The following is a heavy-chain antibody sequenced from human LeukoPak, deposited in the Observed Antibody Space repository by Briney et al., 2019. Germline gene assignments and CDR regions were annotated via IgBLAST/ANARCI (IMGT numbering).Heavy chain of an antibody. J-gene: IGHJ4*02. CDR1: GGSLSSGGYY. CDR2: IYYSGST. V-gene: IGHV4-31*03. Sequence: SQTLSLTCTVSGGSLSSGGYYWSWIRQHPGTGLEWIGYIYYSGSTYYNPSLKSRVTISVDTSKNQFSLKLSSVTAADTAVYYCAREGYYYDSSGYSPGVDYWGQGTLVTVSS. CDR3: AREGYYYDSSGYSPGVDY. D-gene: IGHD3-22*01.